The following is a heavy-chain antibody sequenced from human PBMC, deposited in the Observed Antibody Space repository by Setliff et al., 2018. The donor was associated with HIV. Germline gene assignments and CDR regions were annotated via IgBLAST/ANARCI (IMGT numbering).Heavy chain of an antibody. CDR3: ARGSFDWSNWFDP. CDR2: IYYSGST. CDR1: GGSISSGDYY. V-gene: IGHV4-30-4*08. D-gene: IGHD3-9*01. J-gene: IGHJ5*02. Sequence: NPSETLSLTCTVSGGSISSGDYYWSWIRQPPGKGLEWIGYIYYSGSTYYNPSLKSRVTISVDTSKNQFSLKLSSVTAADTAVYYCARGSFDWSNWFDPWGQGTLVTVSS.